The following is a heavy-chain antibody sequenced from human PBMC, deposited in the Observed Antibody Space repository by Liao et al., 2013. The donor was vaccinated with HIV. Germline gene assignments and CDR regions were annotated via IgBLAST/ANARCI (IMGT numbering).Heavy chain of an antibody. V-gene: IGHV4-39*07. J-gene: IGHJ3*02. CDR3: ARVLAWGLDAFDI. Sequence: QVQLQQWGAGLLKPSETLSLTCTVSGGSISSSSYYWGWIRQPPGKGLEWIGTIYYSGSTYYNPSLKSRVTISVDTSKNQFSLKLTSVTAADTAFYYCARVLAWGLDAFDIWGQGTMVTVSS. CDR1: GGSISSSSYY. CDR2: IYYSGST. D-gene: IGHD7-27*01.